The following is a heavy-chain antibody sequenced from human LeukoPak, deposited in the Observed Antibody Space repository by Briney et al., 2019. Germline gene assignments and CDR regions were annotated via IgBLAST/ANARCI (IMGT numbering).Heavy chain of an antibody. CDR1: GFTVSGSY. V-gene: IGHV3-53*01. D-gene: IGHD6-6*01. CDR3: ARGGDSSSPDAFDI. Sequence: GGSLRLSCAASGFTVSGSYMSWVRQAPGKGLEWASVIYSGDNSYYADSVKGRFTISRDNAKNSLYLQMNSLRAEDTAVYYCARGGDSSSPDAFDIWGQGTMVTVSS. CDR2: IYSGDNS. J-gene: IGHJ3*02.